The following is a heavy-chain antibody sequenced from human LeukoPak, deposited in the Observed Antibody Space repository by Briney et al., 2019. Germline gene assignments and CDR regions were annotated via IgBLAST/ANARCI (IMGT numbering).Heavy chain of an antibody. CDR3: AKDARGGFEY. V-gene: IGHV3-30-3*01. CDR1: GFTFSSYA. D-gene: IGHD3-16*01. Sequence: GRSLTLSCAASGFTFSSYAKHWVRQAPAKGLEWVAVISYDASNNYYSDSVKGRFTISRDNSKNALYLQMNSLRAEHTAVYYCAKDARGGFEYWGQGTLVTVSS. J-gene: IGHJ4*02. CDR2: ISYDASNN.